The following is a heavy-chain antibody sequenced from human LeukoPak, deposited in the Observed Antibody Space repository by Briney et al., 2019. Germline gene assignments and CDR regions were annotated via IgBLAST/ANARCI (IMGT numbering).Heavy chain of an antibody. D-gene: IGHD2-2*02. CDR3: ARDYYCGSTSCYTGRDY. CDR1: GFTFSSYS. CDR2: ISSSSSYI. Sequence: GGSLRLSCAASGFTFSSYSMNWIRQAPGKGLEWVSSISSSSSYIYYADSVKGRFTISRDNAKNSLYLQMNSLRAEDTAVYYCARDYYCGSTSCYTGRDYWDQGTLVTVSS. V-gene: IGHV3-21*01. J-gene: IGHJ4*02.